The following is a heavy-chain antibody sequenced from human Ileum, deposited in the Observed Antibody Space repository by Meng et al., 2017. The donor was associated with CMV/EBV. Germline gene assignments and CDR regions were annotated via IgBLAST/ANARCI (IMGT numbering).Heavy chain of an antibody. D-gene: IGHD2-2*01. CDR2: VYYSGST. CDR1: GGSIGAINYY. V-gene: IGHV4-39*02. CDR3: AGDEYSSTWYKY. J-gene: IGHJ4*02. Sequence: GSLRLSCTVSGGSIGAINYYWGWIRQPPGKGLEWIASVYYSGSTYYNASLESRVSISVDMSKNQFSLKLTSVTAADMAVYYCAGDEYSSTWYKYWGQGKRVTGSS.